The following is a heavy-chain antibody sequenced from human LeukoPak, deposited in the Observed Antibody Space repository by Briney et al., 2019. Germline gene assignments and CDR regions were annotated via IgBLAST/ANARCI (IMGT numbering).Heavy chain of an antibody. CDR1: GFTFRIYA. V-gene: IGHV3-23*01. D-gene: IGHD3-3*01. CDR3: ARRGSEWNSYFYPMDV. CDR2: ISGSDAST. J-gene: IGHJ6*02. Sequence: PGGSLRLSCAASGFTFRIYAMSWVRQAPGKGLEWVSGISGSDASTFYADSVMGRFTISRDNSMNTLYLQMNNVRAEDAAIYFCARRGSEWNSYFYPMDVWGQGTTVTVS.